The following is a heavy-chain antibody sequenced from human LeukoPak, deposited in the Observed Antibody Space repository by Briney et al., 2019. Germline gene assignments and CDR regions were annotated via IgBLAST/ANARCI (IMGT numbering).Heavy chain of an antibody. D-gene: IGHD3-3*01. J-gene: IGHJ5*02. CDR1: GSTFTFSY. CDR2: TNLNSGGT. Sequence: AAVTVTLNCSGSTFTFSYKHMLRQPHGPGKGRMGVTNLNSGGTNKKHKFQVRVTITSHRYISKDYMELNRQRSDDTAVYYCARNARILRLLEWSLAGTGWFDPWGQGTLVTVSS. V-gene: IGHV1-2*07. CDR3: ARNARILRLLEWSLAGTGWFDP.